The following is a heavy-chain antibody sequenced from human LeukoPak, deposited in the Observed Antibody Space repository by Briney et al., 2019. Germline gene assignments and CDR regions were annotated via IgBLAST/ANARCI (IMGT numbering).Heavy chain of an antibody. Sequence: PGGSLRLSCTASGFTFSSYAMSWVRLAPGKGLEWVSAISGSGGSTNYADSVKGRFTISRDNSKNTLYLQMNSLRAEDTAVYYCARESYGVFDYWGQGTLVTVSS. CDR2: ISGSGGST. CDR3: ARESYGVFDY. D-gene: IGHD4-17*01. CDR1: GFTFSSYA. J-gene: IGHJ4*02. V-gene: IGHV3-23*01.